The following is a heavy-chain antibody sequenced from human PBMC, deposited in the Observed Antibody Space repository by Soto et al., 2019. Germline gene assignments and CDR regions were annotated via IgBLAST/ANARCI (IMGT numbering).Heavy chain of an antibody. V-gene: IGHV1-2*02. J-gene: IGHJ4*02. CDR1: GYSFTGYF. D-gene: IGHD3-22*01. CDR2: INPNSGGT. Sequence: ASVKVSCKTSGYSFTGYFMHWVRQAPGQGLEWMGWINPNSGGTNYAQKFQGRVTMTRDTSISTAYMELSRLRSDDTAVYYCARVLKQYYDSSGYFDYWGQGTLVTVSS. CDR3: ARVLKQYYDSSGYFDY.